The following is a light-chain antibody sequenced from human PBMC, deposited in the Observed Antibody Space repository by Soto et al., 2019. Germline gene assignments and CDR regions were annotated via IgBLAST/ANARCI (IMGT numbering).Light chain of an antibody. CDR2: GAS. Sequence: ETVMTQSPATLSLSPGERATLSCRASQSVTSSYLAWYQQKPGQAPRLLIYGASSRATGIPDRFSGSGSGTDFTLTISRLEPEDFAVYYCQQYGSSPPLSFGGGTKVDIK. J-gene: IGKJ4*01. CDR3: QQYGSSPPLS. V-gene: IGKV3-20*01. CDR1: QSVTSSY.